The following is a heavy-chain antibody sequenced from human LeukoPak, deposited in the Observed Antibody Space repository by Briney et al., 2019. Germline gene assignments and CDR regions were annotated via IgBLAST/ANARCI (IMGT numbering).Heavy chain of an antibody. CDR2: ISHRGSS. J-gene: IGHJ4*02. Sequence: PSETLSLTCAVSGYSINSFYYWGWIRPPPGKGVEWIASISHRGSSYYNLSLKSRVTISVDTSKNQLSLKVNFVIAADTAVYYCARQLGGSYGEYYFDFWGQGTLVTVSS. V-gene: IGHV4-38-2*01. CDR3: ARQLGGSYGEYYFDF. CDR1: GYSINSFYY. D-gene: IGHD1-26*01.